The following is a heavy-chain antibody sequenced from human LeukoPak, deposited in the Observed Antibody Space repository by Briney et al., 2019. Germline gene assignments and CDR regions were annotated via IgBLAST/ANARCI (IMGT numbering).Heavy chain of an antibody. D-gene: IGHD3-10*01. CDR3: AGDLTMVRGVISDLLDY. CDR2: ISYDGSNK. CDR1: GFTFSSYA. J-gene: IGHJ4*02. Sequence: GGSLRLSCAASGFTFSSYAMHWVRRAPGKGLEWVAVISYDGSNKYYADSVKGRFTISRDNSKNTLYLQMNSLRAEDTAVYYCAGDLTMVRGVISDLLDYWGQGTLVTVSS. V-gene: IGHV3-30*04.